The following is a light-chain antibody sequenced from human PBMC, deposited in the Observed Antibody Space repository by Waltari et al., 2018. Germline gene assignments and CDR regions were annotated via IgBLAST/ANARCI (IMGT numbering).Light chain of an antibody. CDR2: EGS. CDR1: SSDVGSYNL. J-gene: IGLJ3*02. CDR3: CSDAGSSPWV. V-gene: IGLV2-23*01. Sequence: QSALTQPASVSGSPGQSITISCTGTSSDVGSYNLVSWYQQHPGKAPKLMIYEGSKRPSGVSNRCSGSKSGNTASLTIAGLQAEDEADYYCCSDAGSSPWVFGGGTKLTVL.